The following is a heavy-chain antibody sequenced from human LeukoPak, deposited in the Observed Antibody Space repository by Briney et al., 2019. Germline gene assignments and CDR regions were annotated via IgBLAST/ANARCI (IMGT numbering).Heavy chain of an antibody. Sequence: ASVKVSCKASGYTFTSYGISWVRQAPGQGLEWMGWISAYNGNTKYAQKLQGRPTMTTDTSPSTAYMEPRSLRSDDTAVYYCARDGPYYGSGRGSAFDIWGQGTMVTVSS. CDR1: GYTFTSYG. CDR3: ARDGPYYGSGRGSAFDI. D-gene: IGHD3-10*01. J-gene: IGHJ3*02. V-gene: IGHV1-18*01. CDR2: ISAYNGNT.